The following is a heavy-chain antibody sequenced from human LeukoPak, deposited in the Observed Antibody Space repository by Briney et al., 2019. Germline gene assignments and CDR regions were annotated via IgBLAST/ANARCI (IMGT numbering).Heavy chain of an antibody. J-gene: IGHJ4*02. CDR2: IIPIFGTA. D-gene: IGHD6-6*01. CDR3: ARGSIAASRYYFDY. CDR1: GGTFSSYA. Sequence: SVKVSCKASGGTFSSYAITWVRQAPGQGLEWMGGIIPIFGTANYAQKFQGRVTITTDESTSTAYMEMSSLRSADTAFYYCARGSIAASRYYFDYWGQGTLVTVSS. V-gene: IGHV1-69*05.